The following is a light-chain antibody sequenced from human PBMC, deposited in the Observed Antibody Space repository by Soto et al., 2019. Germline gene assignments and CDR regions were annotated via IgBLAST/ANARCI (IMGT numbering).Light chain of an antibody. Sequence: SYELPQAPSVSVAPGQTAMITCGGNNIGIKSVHWYQQKPGQAPVLVVYDDSDRPSGIPGRFSGSNSGNTATLTISRVEAVDEADYYCQVWDTRSDHQVFGTGTKLTVL. CDR3: QVWDTRSDHQV. CDR1: NIGIKS. J-gene: IGLJ1*01. V-gene: IGLV3-21*02. CDR2: DDS.